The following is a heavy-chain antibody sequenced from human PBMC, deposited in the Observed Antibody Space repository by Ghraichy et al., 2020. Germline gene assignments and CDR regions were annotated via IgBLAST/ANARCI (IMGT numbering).Heavy chain of an antibody. CDR3: ARDRGEYDFWSGYSILNGIDV. Sequence: SQTLSLTCTVSGGSISSYYWTWIRQSPVKGLEWIGYISYSGSTNYNPSLKSRVTISVDTSKMQFSLKLTSVTAADTAVYYCARDRGEYDFWSGYSILNGIDVWGQGTTVTVSS. CDR2: ISYSGST. V-gene: IGHV4-59*01. D-gene: IGHD3-3*01. J-gene: IGHJ6*02. CDR1: GGSISSYY.